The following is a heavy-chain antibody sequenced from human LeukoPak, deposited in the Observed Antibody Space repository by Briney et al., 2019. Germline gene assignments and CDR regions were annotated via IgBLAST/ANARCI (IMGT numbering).Heavy chain of an antibody. J-gene: IGHJ5*02. CDR3: VKDSDELIAAVYNWFDP. CDR1: GFSFSYHG. V-gene: IGHV3-23*01. D-gene: IGHD6-13*01. CDR2: VSPPGGGT. Sequence: GGTLRLSCVASGFSFSYHGMNWVRLAPGKGLEWVSGVSPPGGGTYYADSVKGRFTISRDNFKDTLYLQMNSLRAEDTAVYYCVKDSDELIAAVYNWFDPWGQGTQVTVSS.